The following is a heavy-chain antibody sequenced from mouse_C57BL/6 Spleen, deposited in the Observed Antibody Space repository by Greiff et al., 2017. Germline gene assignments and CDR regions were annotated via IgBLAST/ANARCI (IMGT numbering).Heavy chain of an antibody. J-gene: IGHJ1*03. V-gene: IGHV7-3*01. CDR2: IRNKANGYTS. Sequence: DVMLVESGGGLVQPGGSLSLSCAASGFTFTDYYMSWVRQPPGKALEWLGFIRNKANGYTSEYSVSVKGRFTISRDKSQNILYLQMNALRAEDSATNYCARWYYYGSSSRYFDVGGTGTTVTVSS. D-gene: IGHD1-1*01. CDR3: ARWYYYGSSSRYFDV. CDR1: GFTFTDYY.